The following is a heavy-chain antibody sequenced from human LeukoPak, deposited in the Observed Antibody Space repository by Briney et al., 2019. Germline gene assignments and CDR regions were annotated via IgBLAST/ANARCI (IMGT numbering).Heavy chain of an antibody. V-gene: IGHV3-23*01. J-gene: IGHJ4*02. D-gene: IGHD3-9*01. CDR2: ISGSGGST. CDR1: GFTFSSYG. Sequence: GGSLRLSCAASGFTFSSYGMSWVRQAPGKGLEWVSAISGSGGSTYYADSVKGRFTISRDNSKNTLYLQMNSLRAEDTAVYYCAKDRHDILTGYYNYWGQGTLVTVSS. CDR3: AKDRHDILTGYYNY.